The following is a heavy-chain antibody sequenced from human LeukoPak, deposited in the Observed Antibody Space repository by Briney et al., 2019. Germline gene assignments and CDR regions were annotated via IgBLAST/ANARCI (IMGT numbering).Heavy chain of an antibody. CDR3: ARAVAEDSSGYYNY. CDR2: IIPIFGTA. Sequence: ASVKVSCKASGYTFTSYGISWVRQAPGQGLEWMGGIIPIFGTANYAQKFQGRVTITADESTSTAYMELSSLRSEDTAVYYCARAVAEDSSGYYNYWGQGTLVTVSS. CDR1: GYTFTSYG. V-gene: IGHV1-69*13. J-gene: IGHJ4*02. D-gene: IGHD3-22*01.